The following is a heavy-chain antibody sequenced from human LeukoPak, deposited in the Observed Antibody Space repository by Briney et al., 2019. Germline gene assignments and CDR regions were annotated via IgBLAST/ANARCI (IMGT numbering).Heavy chain of an antibody. CDR2: ISSSGSTI. Sequence: GGSLRLSCAASGFTFSSYEMNWVRQAPGKGLEWVSYISSSGSTIYYADSVKGRFIISRDNSKNTLYLQMNSLRAEDTAVYYCARRYCSGGSCYYFDYWGQGTLVTVSS. CDR3: ARRYCSGGSCYYFDY. CDR1: GFTFSSYE. V-gene: IGHV3-48*03. J-gene: IGHJ4*02. D-gene: IGHD2-15*01.